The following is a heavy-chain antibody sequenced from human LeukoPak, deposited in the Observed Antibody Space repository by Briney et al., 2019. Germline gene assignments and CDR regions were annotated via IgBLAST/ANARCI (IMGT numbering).Heavy chain of an antibody. CDR2: ISASGGST. CDR1: GFTFSSSA. V-gene: IGHV3-23*01. J-gene: IGHJ6*02. D-gene: IGHD6-13*01. CDR3: AKAASSSWPSYYYGMDV. Sequence: HPGGSLRLSCAASGFTFSSSAMSWVRQVPGKGLEWVSGISASGGSTSYADSVKGRFTISRDNSKNTLYLHVNSLRADDTAVYYCAKAASSSWPSYYYGMDVWGQGTTVTVSS.